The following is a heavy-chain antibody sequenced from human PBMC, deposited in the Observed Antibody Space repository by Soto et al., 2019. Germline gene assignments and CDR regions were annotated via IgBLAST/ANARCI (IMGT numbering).Heavy chain of an antibody. V-gene: IGHV4-34*01. D-gene: IGHD3-22*01. CDR2: INYGGST. Sequence: SETLSLTCAVYGGSFSGYYLSWIRQPPGKGLEWIGEINYGGSTNYNPSLKSRRTISVDTSKNQSSLKLSSVTDADTDVYYCARVPPRGYYYSYSCYYGMDVWGQGTTVTVSS. J-gene: IGHJ6*02. CDR1: GGSFSGYY. CDR3: ARVPPRGYYYSYSCYYGMDV.